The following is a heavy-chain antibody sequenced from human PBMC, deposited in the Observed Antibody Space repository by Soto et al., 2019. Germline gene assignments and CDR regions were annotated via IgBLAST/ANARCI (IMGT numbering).Heavy chain of an antibody. CDR2: IIPRFAAP. CDR1: GGTFSSFA. V-gene: IGHV1-69*12. CDR3: ARDRVMRGNAYYYGMDV. D-gene: IGHD2-21*01. J-gene: IGHJ6*02. Sequence: QVLLVQSGAEVKKPGSSVKVSCKTSGGTFSSFAISWVRLAPGHGLEWMGVIIPRFAAPTYAQKFQGRVSITADESTRTAHMELSGLRSDDTAVYYCARDRVMRGNAYYYGMDVWGQGTTVTVS.